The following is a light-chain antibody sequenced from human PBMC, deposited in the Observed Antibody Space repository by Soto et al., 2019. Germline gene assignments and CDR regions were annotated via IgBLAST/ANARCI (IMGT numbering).Light chain of an antibody. V-gene: IGKV3-11*01. Sequence: EIVLIQSPATLSLSPGERATLSCRASQSVSNFVAWYQQKPGQAPRLLIYDASNRATGIPARFSGSGSGTDFPLTISSLEPEDFAVYYCQQRINWPSITFGQGTRLQIK. CDR2: DAS. CDR3: QQRINWPSIT. J-gene: IGKJ5*01. CDR1: QSVSNF.